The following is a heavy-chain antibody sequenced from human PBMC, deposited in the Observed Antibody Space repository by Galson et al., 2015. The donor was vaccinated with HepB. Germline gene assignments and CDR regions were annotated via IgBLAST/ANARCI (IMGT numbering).Heavy chain of an antibody. J-gene: IGHJ4*02. CDR1: GFIFSDHG. Sequence: SLRLSCAASGFIFSDHGIHWVRQTPGKGLEWVSTVWYDGTTKYYADSVRGRFTISRDNSENTVDLQLDSLRVEDTGIYYCARAEGRVGATHMDYWGQGTPITVSS. CDR2: VWYDGTTK. V-gene: IGHV3-33*08. D-gene: IGHD1-26*01. CDR3: ARAEGRVGATHMDY.